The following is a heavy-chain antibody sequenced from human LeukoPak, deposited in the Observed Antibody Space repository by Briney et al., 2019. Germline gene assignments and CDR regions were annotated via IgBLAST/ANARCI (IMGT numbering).Heavy chain of an antibody. CDR1: GFTFSSYA. CDR3: AKDLHGENDY. Sequence: QPGRSLRLSCAASGFTFSSYAMHWVRQAPGKGLEWVAVISYDGSNKYYADSVKGRFTISRDNSKNTLYLQMNSLRAEDTAVYYCAKDLHGENDYWGQGTLVTVSS. CDR2: ISYDGSNK. J-gene: IGHJ4*02. V-gene: IGHV3-30*04.